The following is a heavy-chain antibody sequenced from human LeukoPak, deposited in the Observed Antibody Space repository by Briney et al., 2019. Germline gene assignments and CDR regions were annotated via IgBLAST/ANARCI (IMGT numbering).Heavy chain of an antibody. V-gene: IGHV3-23*01. J-gene: IGHJ4*02. Sequence: GGSLRLSCVASGFTTHAMGWVRQAPGKGLEWVSHISGSGGSTKYSGSVKGRFTISRDNSKNTLYLQINSLGADDTAVYYCAKDQDPHSYGSGSYAPFDYWGQGTLVTVSS. D-gene: IGHD3-10*01. CDR3: AKDQDPHSYGSGSYAPFDY. CDR2: ISGSGGST. CDR1: GFTTHA.